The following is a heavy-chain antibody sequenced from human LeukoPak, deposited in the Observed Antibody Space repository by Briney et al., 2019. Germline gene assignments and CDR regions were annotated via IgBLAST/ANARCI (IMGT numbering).Heavy chain of an antibody. CDR3: AKDSLVSWFGDPGAFDI. J-gene: IGHJ3*02. V-gene: IGHV3-9*01. CDR1: GFTFDDYA. CDR2: ISWNSGSI. Sequence: GGSLRLSCAASGFTFDDYAMHWVRQAPGKGLEWVSGISWNSGSIGYADSVKGRFTISRDNAKNSLYLQMNSLRAEDTALYYCAKDSLVSWFGDPGAFDIWGQGTMVTVSS. D-gene: IGHD3-10*01.